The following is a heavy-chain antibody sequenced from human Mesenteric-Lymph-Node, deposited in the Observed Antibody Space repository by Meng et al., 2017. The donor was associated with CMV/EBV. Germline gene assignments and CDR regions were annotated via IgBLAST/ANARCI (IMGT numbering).Heavy chain of an antibody. CDR1: GFTFSSYA. CDR3: ARDRSCAS. CDR2: ISGSGGST. J-gene: IGHJ5*02. Sequence: GESLKISCAASGFTFSSYAMSWVRQAPGKGLEWVSAISGSGGSTYYADSVKGRFTISRDNSKNTLYLQMNSLRAEDTAVYYCARDRSCASWGQGTLVTVSS. V-gene: IGHV3-23*01. D-gene: IGHD3-16*01.